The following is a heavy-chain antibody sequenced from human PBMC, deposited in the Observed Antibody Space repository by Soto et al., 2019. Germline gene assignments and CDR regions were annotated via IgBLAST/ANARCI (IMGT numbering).Heavy chain of an antibody. CDR3: ASISLINYDFWSGYPTYYYGMDV. CDR2: INPSGGST. D-gene: IGHD3-3*01. J-gene: IGHJ6*02. CDR1: GYTFTSYY. V-gene: IGHV1-46*01. Sequence: GASVKVSCKASGYTFTSYYMHWVRQAPGQGLEWMGIINPSGGSTSYAQKFQGRVTMTRDTSTSTVYMELSSLRSEDTAVYYCASISLINYDFWSGYPTYYYGMDVWGQGTTVTVSS.